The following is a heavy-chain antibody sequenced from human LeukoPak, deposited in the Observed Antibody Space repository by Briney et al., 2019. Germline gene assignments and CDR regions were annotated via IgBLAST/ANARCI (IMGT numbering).Heavy chain of an antibody. CDR1: GYTFTSYG. V-gene: IGHV1-18*01. CDR2: ISAYNGNT. D-gene: IGHD1-26*01. CDR3: ARPRRGSYHNWFDP. Sequence: ASVKVSCKASGYTFTSYGISWVRQAPGQGLEWMGWISAYNGNTNYAQKLQGRVTMTTDTSTSTAYMELRSLRSDDTAVYYCARPRRGSYHNWFDPWGQGTLVTVSS. J-gene: IGHJ5*02.